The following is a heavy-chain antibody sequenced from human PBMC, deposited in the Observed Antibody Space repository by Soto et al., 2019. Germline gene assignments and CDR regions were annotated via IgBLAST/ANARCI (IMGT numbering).Heavy chain of an antibody. CDR2: INGYTGNT. CDR3: ARDPALLWFGELLSGYYGMDV. Sequence: ASVKVSCKASGYTFTRYGLSWVRQAPGQGLEWMGWINGYTGNTNYAQKFQGWVTMTRDTSISTAYMELSRLRSDDTAVYYCARDPALLWFGELLSGYYGMDVWGQGTTVTVSS. CDR1: GYTFTRYG. V-gene: IGHV1-18*01. D-gene: IGHD3-10*01. J-gene: IGHJ6*02.